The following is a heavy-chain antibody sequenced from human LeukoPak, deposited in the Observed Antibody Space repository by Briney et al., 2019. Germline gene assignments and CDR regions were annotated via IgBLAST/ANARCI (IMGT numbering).Heavy chain of an antibody. CDR3: ARAGYYDSSGYLDY. CDR2: IYHSGST. V-gene: IGHV4-4*02. CDR1: GGSISSSNW. D-gene: IGHD3-22*01. J-gene: IGHJ4*02. Sequence: SETLSLTCAVSGGSISSSNWWSWVRQPPGKGLEWIGEIYHSGSTNHNPSLKSRVTISVDKSKNQFSLKLSSVTAADTAVYYCARAGYYDSSGYLDYWGQGTLVTVSS.